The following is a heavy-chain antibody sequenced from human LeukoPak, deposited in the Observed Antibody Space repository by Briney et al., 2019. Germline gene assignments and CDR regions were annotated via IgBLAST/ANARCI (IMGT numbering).Heavy chain of an antibody. Sequence: SVKVSCKASGGTFSSYAFSWVRQGPGQGLEWMGGIIPIFGTANYAQKFQGRVTITADKSTSTAYMELSSLRSEDTAVYYCARRIAAAHDYWGQGTLVTVSS. CDR3: ARRIAAAHDY. CDR2: IIPIFGTA. D-gene: IGHD6-13*01. V-gene: IGHV1-69*06. J-gene: IGHJ4*02. CDR1: GGTFSSYA.